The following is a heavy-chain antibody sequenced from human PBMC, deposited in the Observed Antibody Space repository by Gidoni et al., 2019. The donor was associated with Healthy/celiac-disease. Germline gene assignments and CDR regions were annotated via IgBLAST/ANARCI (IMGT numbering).Heavy chain of an antibody. D-gene: IGHD3-22*01. V-gene: IGHV5-10-1*03. J-gene: IGHJ4*02. CDR2: IDPSDSYT. CDR3: ARHGGYDSSGYYYVIDY. Sequence: EVQLVQSGAEVKKPGESLRISCKGSGYSFTSYWISWVRQMPGKGLEWMGRIDPSDSYTNYSPSFQCHVTISADKSISTAYLQWSSLKASDTAMYYCARHGGYDSSGYYYVIDYWGQGTLVTVSS. CDR1: GYSFTSYW.